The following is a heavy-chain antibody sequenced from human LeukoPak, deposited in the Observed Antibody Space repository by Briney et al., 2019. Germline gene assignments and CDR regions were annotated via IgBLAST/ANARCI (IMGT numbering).Heavy chain of an antibody. Sequence: SETLSLTCTVSGGSISSHYWSWIRQPPEKGLEWIGYIYYRGSTNYNPSLKSRVTISVDTSKNQFSLKLSSVTAVDTAVYYCARGDYDSRGHYHLGAFDIWGQGTTVTVSS. CDR3: ARGDYDSRGHYHLGAFDI. J-gene: IGHJ3*02. V-gene: IGHV4-59*11. CDR2: IYYRGST. CDR1: GGSISSHY. D-gene: IGHD3-22*01.